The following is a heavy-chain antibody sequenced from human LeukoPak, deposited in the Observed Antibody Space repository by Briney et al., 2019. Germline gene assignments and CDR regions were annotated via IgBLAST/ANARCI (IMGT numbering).Heavy chain of an antibody. CDR1: GFTFSSYA. D-gene: IGHD5-12*01. Sequence: GGSLRLSCAASGFTFSSYAMHWVRQAPGKGLEYVSAISSNGGRTYYANSVKGRFTISRENSKNTLYLQMGSLRAEDMAVYYCARVPKGSSGYDFWGQGNLVTVSS. V-gene: IGHV3-64*01. J-gene: IGHJ4*02. CDR2: ISSNGGRT. CDR3: ARVPKGSSGYDF.